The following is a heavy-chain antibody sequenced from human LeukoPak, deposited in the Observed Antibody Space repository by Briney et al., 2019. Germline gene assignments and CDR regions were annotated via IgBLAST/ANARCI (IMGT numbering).Heavy chain of an antibody. CDR2: INTDGSGT. J-gene: IGHJ6*02. Sequence: GGSLRLSCAASADTFSSHWMHWVRQAPGKGLVWVSGINTDGSGTTYADSVKGRFTISRDNAKNTLYLQMNSLRAEDTAVYYCARGRYYGMDVWGQGTTVTVSS. CDR1: ADTFSSHW. V-gene: IGHV3-74*01. CDR3: ARGRYYGMDV.